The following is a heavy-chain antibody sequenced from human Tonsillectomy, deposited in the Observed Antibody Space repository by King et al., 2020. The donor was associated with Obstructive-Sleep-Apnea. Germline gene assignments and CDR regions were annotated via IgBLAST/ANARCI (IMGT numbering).Heavy chain of an antibody. D-gene: IGHD6-19*01. J-gene: IGHJ4*02. V-gene: IGHV3-9*01. CDR1: GFIFEDFA. CDR2: INWNSGTI. CDR3: AKDMSSGWYGPLDH. Sequence: VQLVESGGGLVQPGRSLRLSCAASGFIFEDFAMHWVRQAPGKGLEWVSGINWNSGTIGYADSVKGRFTISRDSAKNSLFLQMKSLRPEDTALYYCAKDMSSGWYGPLDHWGQGTLVTVSS.